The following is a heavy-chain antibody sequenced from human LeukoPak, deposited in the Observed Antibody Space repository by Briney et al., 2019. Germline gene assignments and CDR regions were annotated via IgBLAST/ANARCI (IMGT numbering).Heavy chain of an antibody. D-gene: IGHD3-22*01. CDR2: IKTDGSEK. Sequence: GGSLRLSCEGSGFTFSNYWMGWVRQAPGKGLQWVANIKTDGSEKYYVDSVKGRFTISRDNAKNSLYLQMSSLRAEDTAVYYCATYSSLNRREFQFWGQGTLLTVSS. CDR1: GFTFSNYW. CDR3: ATYSSLNRREFQF. J-gene: IGHJ1*01. V-gene: IGHV3-7*01.